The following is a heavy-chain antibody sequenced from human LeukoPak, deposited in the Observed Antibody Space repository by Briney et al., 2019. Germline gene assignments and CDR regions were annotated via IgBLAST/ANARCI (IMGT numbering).Heavy chain of an antibody. D-gene: IGHD2-15*01. CDR1: GFTFSSYS. Sequence: GGSLRLSCAASGFTFSSYSMNWVRQAPGKGLEWVSSISSSSSYIYYADSVKGRFTISRDNAKNSLYLQMNSLRAEDTAVYYCARDLSYCSGGSCYRWFFDYWGQGTLVTVSS. CDR3: ARDLSYCSGGSCYRWFFDY. J-gene: IGHJ4*02. CDR2: ISSSSSYI. V-gene: IGHV3-21*01.